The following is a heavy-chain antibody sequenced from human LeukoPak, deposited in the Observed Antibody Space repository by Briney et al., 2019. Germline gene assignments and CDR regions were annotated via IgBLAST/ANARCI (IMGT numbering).Heavy chain of an antibody. CDR1: GYTFTGYY. CDR3: ARDPYYYDSSGYSFHP. V-gene: IGHV1-2*06. D-gene: IGHD3-22*01. CDR2: INPNSGGT. Sequence: GASVKVSCKASGYTFTGYYMHWVRQAPGQGLEWMGRINPNSGGTNYAQKFQGRVTMTRDTSISTAYTELSRLRSDDTAMYYCARDPYYYDSSGYSFHPWGQGTLVTVSS. J-gene: IGHJ5*02.